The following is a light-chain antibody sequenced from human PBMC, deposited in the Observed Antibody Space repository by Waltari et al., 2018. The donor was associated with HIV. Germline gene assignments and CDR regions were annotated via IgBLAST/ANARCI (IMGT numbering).Light chain of an antibody. CDR1: QSVSSK. CDR3: QQFDKWPLT. J-gene: IGKJ4*01. V-gene: IGKV3-15*01. CDR2: GAS. Sequence: EIVMTQSPVTLSVSPGERATLSCRASQSVSSKLAWYQQKPGQAPRLLIYGASTRATGIPTRFSGSGSGTEFTLTINSLQSEDFAVYFCQQFDKWPLTFGGGTKVEI.